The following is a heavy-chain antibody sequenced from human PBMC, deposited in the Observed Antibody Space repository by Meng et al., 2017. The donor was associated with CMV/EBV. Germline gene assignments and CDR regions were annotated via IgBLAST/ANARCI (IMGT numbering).Heavy chain of an antibody. V-gene: IGHV3-21*01. CDR3: GFSSWYKGPSGY. J-gene: IGHJ4*02. Sequence: GESLKISCAASGFTFSSYNMNWVRQAPGKGLEWVSSISSSSSYIYYADSVKGRFTISRDNAKNSLYLQMNSLRAEDTAVYYCGFSSWYKGPSGYWGQGTLVTVSS. CDR2: ISSSSSYI. D-gene: IGHD6-13*01. CDR1: GFTFSSYN.